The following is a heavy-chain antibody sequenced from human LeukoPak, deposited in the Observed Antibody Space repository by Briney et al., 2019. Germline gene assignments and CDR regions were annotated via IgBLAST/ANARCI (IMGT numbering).Heavy chain of an antibody. CDR3: ARDYMVRGVIDY. CDR1: GGSISITTYY. V-gene: IGHV4-39*07. Sequence: SETLSLTCTVSGGSISITTYYWGWIRQPPGKGLEWIGNIYYSGSTYYNPSLKSRVTISVDTSKKQFSLKLSSVTAADTAVYYCARDYMVRGVIDYWGQGTLVTVSS. D-gene: IGHD3-10*01. CDR2: IYYSGST. J-gene: IGHJ4*02.